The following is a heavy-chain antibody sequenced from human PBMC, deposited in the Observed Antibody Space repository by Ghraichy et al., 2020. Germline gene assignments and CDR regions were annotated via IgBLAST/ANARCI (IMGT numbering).Heavy chain of an antibody. J-gene: IGHJ4*02. CDR1: GFTFSSYS. D-gene: IGHD2-15*01. V-gene: IGHV3-21*01. CDR2: ISSSSSYI. Sequence: GESLNISCAASGFTFSSYSMNWVRQAPGKGLEWVSSISSSSSYIYYADSVKGRFTISRDNAKNSLYLQMNSLRAEDTAVYYCVRDPGYCSGGRCYLEQFDCWGQGTLVTVSS. CDR3: VRDPGYCSGGRCYLEQFDC.